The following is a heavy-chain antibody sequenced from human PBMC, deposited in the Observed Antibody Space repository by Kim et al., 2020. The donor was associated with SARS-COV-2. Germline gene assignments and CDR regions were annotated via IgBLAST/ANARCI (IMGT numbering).Heavy chain of an antibody. J-gene: IGHJ3*02. Sequence: GGSLRLSCAASGFTFSSYGMHWVRQAPGKGLEWVAVISYDGSNKYYADSVKGRFTISRDNSKNTLYLQMNSLRAEDTAVYYCAKIWEWFRDLFAWGINITNDAFDIWGQGTMVTVSS. CDR2: ISYDGSNK. CDR1: GFTFSSYG. V-gene: IGHV3-30*18. D-gene: IGHD3-3*01. CDR3: AKIWEWFRDLFAWGINITNDAFDI.